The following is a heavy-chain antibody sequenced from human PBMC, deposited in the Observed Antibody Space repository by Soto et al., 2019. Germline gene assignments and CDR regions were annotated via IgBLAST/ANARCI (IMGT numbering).Heavy chain of an antibody. J-gene: IGHJ3*01. CDR3: ARLRRDWGDAFDL. CDR2: IIPVFDKA. CDR1: GGSFGSSA. Sequence: SVKVSCKASGGSFGSSAISWVRQAPAQGLEWMGEIIPVFDKANYAQNFQGRLTITADEPTGTVFMQLSSLRSEDTAVYFCARLRRDWGDAFDLWGLGTLVPVSS. V-gene: IGHV1-69*13. D-gene: IGHD3-16*01.